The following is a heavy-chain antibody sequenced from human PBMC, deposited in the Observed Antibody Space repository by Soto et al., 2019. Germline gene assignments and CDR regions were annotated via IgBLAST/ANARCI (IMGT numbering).Heavy chain of an antibody. CDR3: ARGTLPGYCSGGSCYSGAFDI. CDR2: IYYSGST. Sequence: PSETLSLTCTVSGGSISSYYWSWIRQPPGKGLEWIGYIYYSGSTNYNPSLKSRVTISVDTSKNQFSLKLSSVTAADTAVYYCARGTLPGYCSGGSCYSGAFDIWGQGTMVTVSS. V-gene: IGHV4-59*08. J-gene: IGHJ3*02. CDR1: GGSISSYY. D-gene: IGHD2-15*01.